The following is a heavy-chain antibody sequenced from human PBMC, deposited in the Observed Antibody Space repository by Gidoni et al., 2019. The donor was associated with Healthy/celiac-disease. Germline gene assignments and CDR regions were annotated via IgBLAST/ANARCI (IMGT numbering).Heavy chain of an antibody. CDR1: GFTFSSYG. CDR3: AKVEYQLPDV. J-gene: IGHJ6*04. Sequence: QVQLVESGGGVVQPGRSLRLSCAASGFTFSSYGMHCVRQAPGKGLEWVAVISYDGSNKYYADSVKGRFTISRDNSKNTLYLQMNSLRAEDTAVYYCAKVEYQLPDVWGKGTTVTVSS. CDR2: ISYDGSNK. V-gene: IGHV3-30*18. D-gene: IGHD2-2*01.